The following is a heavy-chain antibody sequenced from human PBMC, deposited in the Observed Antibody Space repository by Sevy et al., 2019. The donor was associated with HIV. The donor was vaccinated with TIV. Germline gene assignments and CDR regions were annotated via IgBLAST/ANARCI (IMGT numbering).Heavy chain of an antibody. V-gene: IGHV4-59*01. CDR2: ISYSGST. J-gene: IGHJ6*02. Sequence: SETLSLTCTVSGGSISSYYWSWIRQPPGKGLEWIGYISYSGSTNDNPSLRSRVTISIDTSKNQFSLRLSSVSAADTAVYYCARGGGRTDWGMDVWGPGPTVTVSS. D-gene: IGHD1-1*01. CDR3: ARGGGRTDWGMDV. CDR1: GGSISSYY.